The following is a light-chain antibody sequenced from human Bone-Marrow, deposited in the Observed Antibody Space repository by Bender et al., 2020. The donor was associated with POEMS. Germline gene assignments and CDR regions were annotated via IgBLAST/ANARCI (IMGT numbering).Light chain of an antibody. CDR1: SSDVGSYNR. Sequence: QSALAQPASVSGSPGQSITISCTKTSSDVGSYNRVSWYQQHPDKAPKLIIYDVNNRPSGVSDRFSGSRSGSTASLTISGLQAEDEADYYCSSYAGSATSPVVFGGGTKLIVL. J-gene: IGLJ2*01. CDR3: SSYAGSATSPVV. V-gene: IGLV2-23*02. CDR2: DVN.